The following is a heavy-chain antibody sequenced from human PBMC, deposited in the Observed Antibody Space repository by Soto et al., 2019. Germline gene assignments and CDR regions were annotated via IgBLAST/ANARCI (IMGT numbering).Heavy chain of an antibody. CDR1: GYTFTSYG. Sequence: QVQLVQSGAEVMQPGASVKVSCKASGYTFTSYGFSWVRQAPGQGLEGMGWISAYNGNTNYAQTLQGRVTLTTDTSTSTAYMELRSLRSDDTAVYYCAREGSRPYYYYGMDVWGQGTTVTVSS. CDR2: ISAYNGNT. D-gene: IGHD1-26*01. J-gene: IGHJ6*02. V-gene: IGHV1-18*01. CDR3: AREGSRPYYYYGMDV.